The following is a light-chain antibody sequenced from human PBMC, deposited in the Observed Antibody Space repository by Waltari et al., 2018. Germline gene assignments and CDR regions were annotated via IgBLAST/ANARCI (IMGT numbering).Light chain of an antibody. CDR3: SSFAGSSQML. Sequence: QSALTQPPSASGSPGQSVTISCTGTRSDVGGFDYVSWYQQTPGKGPGLMISEVSKRPSGVPDRFSGSKSGNTASLTVSGLQVEDEADYYCSSFAGSSQMLFGGGTKLTVL. J-gene: IGLJ2*01. CDR2: EVS. V-gene: IGLV2-8*01. CDR1: RSDVGGFDY.